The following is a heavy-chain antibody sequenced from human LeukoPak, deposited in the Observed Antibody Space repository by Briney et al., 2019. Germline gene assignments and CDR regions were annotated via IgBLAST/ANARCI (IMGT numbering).Heavy chain of an antibody. V-gene: IGHV3-15*01. CDR2: IKSKTDGGTT. CDR3: AKDRTVYYYDSSGYHDY. D-gene: IGHD3-22*01. CDR1: GFTFSNAW. Sequence: GGSLRLSCAASGFTFSNAWMSWVRQAPGKGLEWVGRIKSKTDGGTTDYAAPVKGRFTISRDNSKNTLYLQMNSLRAEDTAVYYCAKDRTVYYYDSSGYHDYWGQGTLVTVSS. J-gene: IGHJ4*02.